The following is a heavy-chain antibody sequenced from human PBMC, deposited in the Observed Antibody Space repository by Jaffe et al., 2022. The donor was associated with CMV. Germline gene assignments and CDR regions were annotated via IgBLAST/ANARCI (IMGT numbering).Heavy chain of an antibody. V-gene: IGHV3-48*03. CDR2: ISSSGITI. CDR3: ARGAVGHQYYFDY. Sequence: EVQLVESGGGLVQPGGSLRLSCAASGFTFSNYEINWVRQAPGKGLEWVSYISSSGITIHHADSVKGRFTISRDNAKNSLYLQMNSLRAEDTAIYYCARGAVGHQYYFDYWGQGTLVTVSS. J-gene: IGHJ4*02. D-gene: IGHD1-26*01. CDR1: GFTFSNYE.